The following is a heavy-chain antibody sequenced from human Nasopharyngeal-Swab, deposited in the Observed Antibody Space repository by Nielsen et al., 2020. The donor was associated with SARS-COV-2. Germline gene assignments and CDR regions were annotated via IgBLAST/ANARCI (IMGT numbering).Heavy chain of an antibody. D-gene: IGHD2-15*01. CDR2: IYPDDSYT. CDR3: ARLRGSAFYYYYLDV. Sequence: GGSLRLSCKGSGYSFTTFWITWVRQMPGKGLEWMGIIYPDDSYTRYSPSFQGQVTFSVDKSTSTAYLQWSSLKASDTAMYYCARLRGSAFYYYYLDVWGKGTTVTVSS. CDR1: GYSFTTFW. V-gene: IGHV5-51*01. J-gene: IGHJ6*03.